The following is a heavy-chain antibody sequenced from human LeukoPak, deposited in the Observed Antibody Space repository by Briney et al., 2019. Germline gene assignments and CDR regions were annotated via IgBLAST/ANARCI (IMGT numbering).Heavy chain of an antibody. CDR3: ARRLTRYDCFDP. V-gene: IGHV6-1*01. CDR2: TYYRSTWYN. CDR1: GDSVSSNSV. J-gene: IGHJ5*02. D-gene: IGHD1-1*01. Sequence: SQTLSLTCAISGDSVSSNSVRNWIRQSPSRGLEWLGRTYYRSTWYNDYAVSVRGRITVNPDTSKNQFSLHLNSVSPEDTAVYYCARRLTRYDCFDPWGQGILVTVSS.